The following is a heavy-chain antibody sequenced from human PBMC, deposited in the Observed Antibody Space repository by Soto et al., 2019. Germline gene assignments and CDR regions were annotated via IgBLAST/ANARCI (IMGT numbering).Heavy chain of an antibody. CDR2: IWYDGSNK. J-gene: IGHJ4*02. D-gene: IGHD3-22*01. CDR1: GFTFSSYG. V-gene: IGHV3-33*01. CDR3: ARALYYYDSSGSLDY. Sequence: GGSLRLSCAACGFTFSSYGMHWVRQAPGKGLEWVAVIWYDGSNKYYADSVKGRFTISRDNSKNTLYLQMSSLRAEDTAVYYCARALYYYDSSGSLDYWGQGTLVTVSS.